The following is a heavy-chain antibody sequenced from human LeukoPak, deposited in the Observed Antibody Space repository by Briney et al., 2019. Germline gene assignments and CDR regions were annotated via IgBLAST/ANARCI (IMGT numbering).Heavy chain of an antibody. CDR3: AKDIGVTPYYYYYGMDV. CDR1: GFTFSSYA. J-gene: IGHJ6*02. CDR2: ISGSGGST. V-gene: IGHV3-23*01. D-gene: IGHD5-12*01. Sequence: GGSLRLSCAASGFTFSSYAMSWVRQAPGKGLEWVSAISGSGGSTYYADAVKGRFPISRDNSKHTLYLQMNSLTAEDTAVYYCAKDIGVTPYYYYYGMDVWGQGTTVTVSS.